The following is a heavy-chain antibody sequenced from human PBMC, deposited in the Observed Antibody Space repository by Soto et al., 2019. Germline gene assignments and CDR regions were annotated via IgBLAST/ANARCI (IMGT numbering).Heavy chain of an antibody. D-gene: IGHD2-15*01. CDR3: VRGYCTTSPCSGDFQF. Sequence: SVEVSCQSSGYSFPTYFIHWVRQAPVQGLEWMGMIHPSGDTGYAQKFRGRVTMTIDTSTTTAYMELRNLTSEDTAVYFSVRGYCTTSPCSGDFQFWGQGTLVTVSS. V-gene: IGHV1-46*01. CDR1: GYSFPTYF. J-gene: IGHJ1*01. CDR2: IHPSGDT.